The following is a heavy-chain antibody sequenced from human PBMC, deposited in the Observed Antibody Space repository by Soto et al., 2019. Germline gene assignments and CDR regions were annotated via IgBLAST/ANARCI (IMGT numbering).Heavy chain of an antibody. CDR2: ISGSGGST. J-gene: IGHJ4*02. V-gene: IGHV3-23*01. D-gene: IGHD2-15*01. CDR1: GFTFSSYA. CDR3: AKGLVGVGAADYFDY. Sequence: GGSLRLSCAASGFTFSSYAMSWVRQAPGKGLEWVSAISGSGGSTYYADSVKGRFTISRDNSKNTLYLQMNSLRAEDTAVYYCAKGLVGVGAADYFDYWGQGTLVTVSS.